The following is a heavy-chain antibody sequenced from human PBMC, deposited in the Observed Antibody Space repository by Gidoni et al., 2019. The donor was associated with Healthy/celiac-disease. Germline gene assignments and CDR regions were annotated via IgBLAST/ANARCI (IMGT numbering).Heavy chain of an antibody. J-gene: IGHJ5*02. CDR3: ARGGYSYGYGRNWFDP. V-gene: IGHV4-34*01. Sequence: VQLPQWGAGLLTPSETLSLTCAVYGGSFSGYYWSWIRQPPGKGLEWIGEINHSGSTNYNPALKSRVTISVDTSKNQFSLKLSSVTAADTAVYYCARGGYSYGYGRNWFDPWGQGTLVTVAS. CDR1: GGSFSGYY. CDR2: INHSGST. D-gene: IGHD5-18*01.